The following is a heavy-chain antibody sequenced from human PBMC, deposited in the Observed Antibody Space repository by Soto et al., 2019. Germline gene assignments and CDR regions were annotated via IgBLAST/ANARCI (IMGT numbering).Heavy chain of an antibody. CDR2: IYPGDSDT. V-gene: IGHV5-51*01. CDR1: GYSFTSYW. D-gene: IGHD5-12*01. J-gene: IGHJ6*02. CDR3: ARLFRGYSGYDLYYYGMDV. Sequence: ESLKISCKGSGYSFTSYWIGWVRQMPGKGLEWMGIIYPGDSDTRYSPSFQGQVTISADKSISTAYLQWSSLKASDTAMYYCARLFRGYSGYDLYYYGMDVWGQGTTVTVSS.